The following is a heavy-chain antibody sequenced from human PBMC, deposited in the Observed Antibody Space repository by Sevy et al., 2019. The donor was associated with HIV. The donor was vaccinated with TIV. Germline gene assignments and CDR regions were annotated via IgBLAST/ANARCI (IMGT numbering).Heavy chain of an antibody. D-gene: IGHD1-7*01. V-gene: IGHV1-2*02. J-gene: IGHJ4*02. CDR2: INPNSGGT. CDR1: GYTFTGYY. CDR3: VRDMELVDEGTQEFYY. Sequence: ALVKVSCKASGYTFTGYYMHWVRQAPGQELEWMGWINPNSGGTNYAQKFQGRVTMTRDTSISTAYMELGRLRSDDTALYYCVRDMELVDEGTQEFYYWGQGTLVTVSS.